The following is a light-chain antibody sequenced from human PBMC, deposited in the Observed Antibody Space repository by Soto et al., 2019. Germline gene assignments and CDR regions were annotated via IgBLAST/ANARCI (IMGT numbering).Light chain of an antibody. CDR1: SSDVGGYNY. Sequence: QSALTQPASVSGSPGQSITISCTGTSSDVGGYNYVSWYQQHPGKAPKLMIYEVSNRTSGVSNRFSGSKSGNTASLTISGLQAEDEANYYCSSYTSSSTYGFGTGTKHTVL. V-gene: IGLV2-14*01. CDR3: SSYTSSSTYG. J-gene: IGLJ1*01. CDR2: EVS.